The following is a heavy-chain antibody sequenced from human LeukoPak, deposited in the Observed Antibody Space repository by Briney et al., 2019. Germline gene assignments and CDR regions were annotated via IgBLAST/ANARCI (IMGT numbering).Heavy chain of an antibody. CDR1: GGSFSGYY. CDR3: ARGGRVYYDFWSGYVTPGFDY. Sequence: SETLSLTCAVYGGSFSGYYWSWIRQPPGKGLEWIGEINHSGSTNYNPSLKSRVTISVDTSKNHFSLKLSSVTAADTAVYYCARGGRVYYDFWSGYVTPGFDYWGQGTLVTVSS. D-gene: IGHD3-3*01. CDR2: INHSGST. V-gene: IGHV4-34*01. J-gene: IGHJ4*02.